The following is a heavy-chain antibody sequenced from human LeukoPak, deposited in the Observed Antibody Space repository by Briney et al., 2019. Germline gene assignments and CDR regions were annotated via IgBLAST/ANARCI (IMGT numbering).Heavy chain of an antibody. CDR3: ARDRRAYGGNSEPAFDI. CDR1: GFTFSSYG. J-gene: IGHJ3*02. V-gene: IGHV3-30*02. Sequence: GGSLRLSCAASGFTFSSYGMHWVRQAPGKGLEWVAFIRYDGSNKYYADSVKGRFTISRDNSKNSLYLQMNSLRAEDTAVYYCARDRRAYGGNSEPAFDIWGQGTMVTVSS. D-gene: IGHD4-23*01. CDR2: IRYDGSNK.